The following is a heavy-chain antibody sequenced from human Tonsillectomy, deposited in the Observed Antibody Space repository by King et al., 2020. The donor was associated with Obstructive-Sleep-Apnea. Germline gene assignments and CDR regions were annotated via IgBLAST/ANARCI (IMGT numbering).Heavy chain of an antibody. CDR3: AHIIVVPAALHH. J-gene: IGHJ5*02. D-gene: IGHD2-2*02. CDR2: IKSKIGGGTT. V-gene: IGHV3-15*01. CDR1: GFTFSDAW. Sequence: VQLVESGGGLVKPGGSLRLSCEVSGFTFSDAWMSWVRQAPGKGLDWVGRIKSKIGGGTTDYAAPVKGRFTISRDDSQNTVYLQMKSLKTEDTAVYFCAHIIVVPAALHHWGQGTLVTVSS.